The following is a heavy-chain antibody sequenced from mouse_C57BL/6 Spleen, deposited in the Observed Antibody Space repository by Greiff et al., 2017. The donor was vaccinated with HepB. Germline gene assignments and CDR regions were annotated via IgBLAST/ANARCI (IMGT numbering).Heavy chain of an antibody. Sequence: VQLQQSGAELVRPGASVTLSCKASGYTFTDYEMHWVKQTPVHGLEWIGAIDPETGGTAYNQKFKGKAILTADKSSSTAYMELRSLTSADSAVYYCTRPDYYGSSYYAMDYWGQGTSVTVSS. V-gene: IGHV1-15*01. CDR2: IDPETGGT. J-gene: IGHJ4*01. CDR3: TRPDYYGSSYYAMDY. D-gene: IGHD1-1*01. CDR1: GYTFTDYE.